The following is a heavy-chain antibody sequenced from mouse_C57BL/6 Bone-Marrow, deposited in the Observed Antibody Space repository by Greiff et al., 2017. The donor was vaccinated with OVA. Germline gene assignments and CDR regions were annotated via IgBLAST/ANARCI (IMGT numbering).Heavy chain of an antibody. CDR1: GFTFSDYY. Sequence: EVQLQESEGGLVQPGSSMKLSCTASGFTFSDYYMAWVRQVPEKGLEWVANINYDGSSTYYLDSLKSRFIISRDNAKNILYLQMSSLKSEDTATYYCARVGGSPWYFDVWGTGTTVTVSS. J-gene: IGHJ1*03. V-gene: IGHV5-16*01. D-gene: IGHD1-1*02. CDR3: ARVGGSPWYFDV. CDR2: INYDGSST.